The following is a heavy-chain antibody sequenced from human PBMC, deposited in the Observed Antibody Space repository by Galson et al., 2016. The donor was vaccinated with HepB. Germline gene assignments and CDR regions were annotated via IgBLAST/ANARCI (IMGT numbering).Heavy chain of an antibody. D-gene: IGHD7-27*01. CDR1: GFTFSRHW. CDR3: ARGPGVETNHGIDY. J-gene: IGHJ4*02. Sequence: SLRLSCAASGFTFSRHWMHWVRQVPGKRLVWVSHLTSDGNNKNYADSAKGRFTISRDNAKNTLFLQMSSLRAEDTAVYHCARGPGVETNHGIDYWGQGILVTVSS. V-gene: IGHV3-74*01. CDR2: LTSDGNNK.